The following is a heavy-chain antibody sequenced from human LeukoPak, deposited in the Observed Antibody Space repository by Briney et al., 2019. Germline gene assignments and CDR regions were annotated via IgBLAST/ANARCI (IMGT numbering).Heavy chain of an antibody. Sequence: GGSLRLSCAASGFTFSSYVMSWVRQAPGKGLEWVSAISGSGGSTYYADSVKGRFTISRDNSKNTLYLQMNSLRAEDTAVYYCAKGSYYDFWSGYNSFDYWGQGTLVTVSS. D-gene: IGHD3-3*01. CDR1: GFTFSSYV. J-gene: IGHJ4*02. CDR2: ISGSGGST. CDR3: AKGSYYDFWSGYNSFDY. V-gene: IGHV3-23*01.